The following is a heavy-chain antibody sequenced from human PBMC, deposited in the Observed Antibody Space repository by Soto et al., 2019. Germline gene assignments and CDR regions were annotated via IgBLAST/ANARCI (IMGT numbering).Heavy chain of an antibody. CDR1: GYTFTSYA. J-gene: IGHJ5*02. Sequence: ASVKVSFKTSGYTFTSYAVNWVRQAPGQRLEWMGWINAGNGNTKYSQKLQGRVTMTTDTSTSTAYMELRSLRSDDTAVYYCARVGFWYNWNVTPLRWFDPWGQGTLVTVSS. CDR3: ARVGFWYNWNVTPLRWFDP. CDR2: INAGNGNT. V-gene: IGHV1-3*01. D-gene: IGHD1-1*01.